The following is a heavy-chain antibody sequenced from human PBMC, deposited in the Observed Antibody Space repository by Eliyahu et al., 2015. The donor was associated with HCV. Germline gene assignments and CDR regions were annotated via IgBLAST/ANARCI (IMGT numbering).Heavy chain of an antibody. CDR3: ARGGIVGATATSFDI. Sequence: QVELVESGGGVVQPGRSLRLSCAASGFXFSXYHMHWVRQAPGKGLEGVAVIWYDGSDKYYADSVKGRFTISRDNSKNTLYLQMNSLRAEDTAVYYCARGGIVGATATSFDIWGQGTMVTVSS. V-gene: IGHV3-33*01. CDR1: GFXFSXYH. D-gene: IGHD1-26*01. J-gene: IGHJ3*02. CDR2: IWYDGSDK.